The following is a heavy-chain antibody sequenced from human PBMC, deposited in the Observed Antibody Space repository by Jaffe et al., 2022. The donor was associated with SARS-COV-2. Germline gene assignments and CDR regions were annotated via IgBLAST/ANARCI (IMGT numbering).Heavy chain of an antibody. D-gene: IGHD1-26*01. CDR1: GFTFSSYG. V-gene: IGHV3-33*01. CDR2: IWYDGSNK. CDR3: ARDRTVGATLHYYYGMDV. J-gene: IGHJ6*02. Sequence: QVQLVESGGGVVQPGRSLRLSCAASGFTFSSYGMHWVRQAPGKGLEWVAVIWYDGSNKYYADSVKGRFTISRDNSKNTLYLQMNSLRAEDTAVYYCARDRTVGATLHYYYGMDVWGQGTTVTVSS.